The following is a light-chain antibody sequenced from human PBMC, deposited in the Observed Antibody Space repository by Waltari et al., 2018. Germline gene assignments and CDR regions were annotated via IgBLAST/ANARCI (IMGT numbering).Light chain of an antibody. CDR3: QVWDSSSDHWV. J-gene: IGLJ3*02. V-gene: IGLV3-21*02. CDR2: DDS. CDR1: DIGSKS. Sequence: SYVLTQPPSVSVAPGQTARITCEGNDIGSKSVHWYQQKPGQAPVLVVYDDSDRPSGVPERFAGSNAGNTATLTISRVEAGDEADYYCQVWDSSSDHWVFGGGTKLTVL.